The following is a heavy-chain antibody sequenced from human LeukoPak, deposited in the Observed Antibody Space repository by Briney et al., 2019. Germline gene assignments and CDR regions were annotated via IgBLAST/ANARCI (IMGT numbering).Heavy chain of an antibody. D-gene: IGHD4-11*01. CDR2: ISSSSSYI. CDR3: ARDDSSYDY. Sequence: GGSLRLSCAASGFPFSDYSMNWVRQAPGKGLEWVSSISSSSSYIYYADPVKCRFTTSRDNAKNSLYLQMNSLRAEDTALYYCARDDSSYDYWGQGTLVTVSS. CDR1: GFPFSDYS. V-gene: IGHV3-21*01. J-gene: IGHJ4*02.